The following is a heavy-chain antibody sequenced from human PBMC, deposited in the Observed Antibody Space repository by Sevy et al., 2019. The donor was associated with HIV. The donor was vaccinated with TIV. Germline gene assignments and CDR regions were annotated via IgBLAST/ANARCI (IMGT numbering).Heavy chain of an antibody. V-gene: IGHV3-30*04. D-gene: IGHD6-19*01. Sequence: GGSLRLSCAASGFTFSSYAMHWVRQAPGKGLGWVAVISYDGSNKYYADPVKGRFTISRDNSKNTLYLQMNSLRAEDTAAYYCASFKWQWLAPDAFDIWGQGTMVTVSS. CDR2: ISYDGSNK. CDR1: GFTFSSYA. J-gene: IGHJ3*02. CDR3: ASFKWQWLAPDAFDI.